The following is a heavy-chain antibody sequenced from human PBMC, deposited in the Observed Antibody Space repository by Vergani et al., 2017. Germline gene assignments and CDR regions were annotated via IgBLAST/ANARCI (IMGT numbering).Heavy chain of an antibody. V-gene: IGHV1-3*01. CDR1: GYTFTSYA. J-gene: IGHJ4*02. CDR2: INAGNGNT. D-gene: IGHD5-18*01. CDR3: ARNFYSYGFHLPRY. Sequence: QVQLVQSGAVVKTPGASVTVSCKASGYTFTSYAMHWVRQAPGQRLEWMGWINAGNGNTKYSQKFQGRVTITRDTSASTAYMELSSLRSEDTAVYYCARNFYSYGFHLPRYWGQGTLVTVSS.